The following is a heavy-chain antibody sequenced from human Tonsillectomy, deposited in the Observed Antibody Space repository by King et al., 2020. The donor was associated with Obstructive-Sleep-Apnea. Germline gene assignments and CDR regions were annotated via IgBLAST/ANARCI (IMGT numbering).Heavy chain of an antibody. CDR2: IYYSGST. D-gene: IGHD3-22*01. V-gene: IGHV4-59*01. CDR3: ARARYDSSGYYPPQLAY. Sequence: QLQESGQGLVKPSETLSLTCTVSGGSISSYYWSWIRQPPGKGLEWIGYIYYSGSTNYNPSLKSRVTISVDTSKNQFSLKLSSVTAADTAVYYCARARYDSSGYYPPQLAYWGQGTLVTVSS. J-gene: IGHJ4*02. CDR1: GGSISSYY.